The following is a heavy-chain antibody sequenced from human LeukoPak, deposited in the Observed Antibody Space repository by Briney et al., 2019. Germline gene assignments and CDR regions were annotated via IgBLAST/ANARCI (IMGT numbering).Heavy chain of an antibody. J-gene: IGHJ4*02. CDR1: GGSISSYY. CDR2: IYYSGST. V-gene: IGHV4-59*01. Sequence: SETLSLTCTVSGGSISSYYWSWIRQPPGKGLEWIGYIYYSGSTNYNPSLKSRVTISVDTSKNQFSLKLSSVTAADTAVYYCASDGYSYGYDYWGQGTLVTVSS. D-gene: IGHD5-18*01. CDR3: ASDGYSYGYDY.